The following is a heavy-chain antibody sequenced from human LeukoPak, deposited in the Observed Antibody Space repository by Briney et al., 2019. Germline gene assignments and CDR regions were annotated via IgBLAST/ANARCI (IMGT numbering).Heavy chain of an antibody. J-gene: IGHJ6*03. Sequence: AGGSLRLSCGASGFTFSSYEMNWVRQAPGKGLEWVSYISSSGSTIYYADSVKGRFTISRDNAKNSMYLQMNSLRAEDTAVYYCARRSEVGVPYYMDVWGKGTTVTVSS. CDR3: ARRSEVGVPYYMDV. CDR2: ISSSGSTI. V-gene: IGHV3-48*03. D-gene: IGHD3-10*01. CDR1: GFTFSSYE.